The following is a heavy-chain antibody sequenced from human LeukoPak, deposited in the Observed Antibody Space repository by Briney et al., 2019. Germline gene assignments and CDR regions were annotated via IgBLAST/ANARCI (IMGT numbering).Heavy chain of an antibody. D-gene: IGHD5-24*01. Sequence: GGSLRLSCAASGFTFDDYAMHWVRQAPGKGLEWVSGISWNSGSIGYADSVKGRFTISRDNAKNSLYLQMNSLRAEDMALYYCAKDIAPRWQAGAFDIWGQGTMVTVSS. CDR2: ISWNSGSI. V-gene: IGHV3-9*03. CDR3: AKDIAPRWQAGAFDI. J-gene: IGHJ3*02. CDR1: GFTFDDYA.